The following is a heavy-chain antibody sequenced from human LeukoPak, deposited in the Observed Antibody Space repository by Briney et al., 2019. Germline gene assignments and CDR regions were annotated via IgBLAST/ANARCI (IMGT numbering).Heavy chain of an antibody. J-gene: IGHJ5*02. Sequence: SETLSLTCAVYGGSFSGYYWSWIRQPPGKGLEWIGEINHSGSTNYNPSLKSRVAISVGTSKNQFSLKLSSVTAADTAVYYCARGHCSTSCPSFDPWGQGTLVTVSS. CDR3: ARGHCSTSCPSFDP. V-gene: IGHV4-34*01. CDR2: INHSGST. D-gene: IGHD2-2*01. CDR1: GGSFSGYY.